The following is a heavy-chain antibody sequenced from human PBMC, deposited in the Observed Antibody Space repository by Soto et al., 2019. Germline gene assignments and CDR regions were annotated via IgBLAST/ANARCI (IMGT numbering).Heavy chain of an antibody. CDR3: AREGYYDSSGYSDY. Sequence: VXSVKDSCKASGYTFTSYGISWVRQAPGQGLEWMGWISAYNGNTNYAQKLQGRVTMTTDTSTSTAYMELRSLRSDDTAVYYCAREGYYDSSGYSDYWGQGTLVTVSS. V-gene: IGHV1-18*01. CDR2: ISAYNGNT. CDR1: GYTFTSYG. D-gene: IGHD3-22*01. J-gene: IGHJ4*02.